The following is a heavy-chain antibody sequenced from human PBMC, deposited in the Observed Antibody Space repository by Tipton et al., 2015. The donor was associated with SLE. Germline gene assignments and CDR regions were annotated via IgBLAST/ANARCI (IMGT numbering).Heavy chain of an antibody. CDR2: IKYDGSEK. CDR3: ARVFSYSSSWYPYYYGMDV. V-gene: IGHV3-7*01. J-gene: IGHJ6*02. Sequence: QLVQSGGGLVQPGGSLRLSCAASGFTISSYWMSWVRQAPGKGLEWVANIKYDGSEKYYVDSVKGRFTISRDNAKDSLYLQMNSLRAEDTAVYYCARVFSYSSSWYPYYYGMDVWGQGTTVTVSS. CDR1: GFTISSYW. D-gene: IGHD6-13*01.